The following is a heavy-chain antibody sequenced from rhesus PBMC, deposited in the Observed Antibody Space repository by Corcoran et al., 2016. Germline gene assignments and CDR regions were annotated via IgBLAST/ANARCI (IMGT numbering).Heavy chain of an antibody. V-gene: IGHV4S10*01. CDR1: GGSISDSYR. J-gene: IGHJ6*01. CDR3: ARSSYYYGLDS. Sequence: QVQLQESGPGVVKPSETLSLTCAVSGGSISDSYRWSWIRQPPGKGLEGIGYTYGTTTTTNYTPSLKSRVTISKDTSKNQFSLKLSSVTAADTAVYYCARSSYYYGLDSWGQGVVVTVSS. D-gene: IGHD2-15*01. CDR2: TYGTTTTT.